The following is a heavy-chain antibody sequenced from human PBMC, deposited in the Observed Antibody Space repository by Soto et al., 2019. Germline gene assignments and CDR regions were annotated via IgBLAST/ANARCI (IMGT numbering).Heavy chain of an antibody. V-gene: IGHV1-2*02. D-gene: IGHD6-19*01. J-gene: IGHJ4*02. CDR1: GYTFTGYN. Sequence: ASVNVSCKASGYTFTGYNMHWVRQAPGQGLEWMGWINPNSGATDFAQKFQGRVTMTRDTSISTAYMELSRLRSDDTAMYYCARVRVASGWYNSPDYWGQGTLVTVSS. CDR2: INPNSGAT. CDR3: ARVRVASGWYNSPDY.